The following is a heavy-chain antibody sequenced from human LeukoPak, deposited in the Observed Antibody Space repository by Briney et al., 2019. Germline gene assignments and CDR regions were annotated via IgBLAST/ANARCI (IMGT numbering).Heavy chain of an antibody. V-gene: IGHV3-30*03. Sequence: PGGSLRLSCAASGFTFSAYGMHWVRQAPGKGLEWVAVISYDGSNEYYADSVKGRFTISRDNSKNTLYLQMNSLRAEDTAVYYCARDYYDSSGYYLFDYWGQGTLVTVSS. D-gene: IGHD3-22*01. CDR2: ISYDGSNE. J-gene: IGHJ4*02. CDR1: GFTFSAYG. CDR3: ARDYYDSSGYYLFDY.